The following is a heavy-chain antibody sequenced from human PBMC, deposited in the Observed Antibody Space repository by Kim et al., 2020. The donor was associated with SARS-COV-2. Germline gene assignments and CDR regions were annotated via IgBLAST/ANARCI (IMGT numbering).Heavy chain of an antibody. CDR1: GGSFSGYY. Sequence: XETLSLTCAVYGGSFSGYYWSWIRQPPGKGXEWIGEINHSGSTNYNPSLKSRVTISVDTSKNQFSLKLSSVTAADTAVYYCARVRYSSSWIDAFDIWGQGTMVTVSS. V-gene: IGHV4-34*01. J-gene: IGHJ3*02. CDR2: INHSGST. D-gene: IGHD6-13*01. CDR3: ARVRYSSSWIDAFDI.